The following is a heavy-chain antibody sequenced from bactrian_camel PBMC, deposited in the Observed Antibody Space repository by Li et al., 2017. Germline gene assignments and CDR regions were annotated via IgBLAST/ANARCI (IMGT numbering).Heavy chain of an antibody. J-gene: IGHJ4*01. CDR1: GYRGRC. V-gene: IGHV3-3*01. CDR3: AADSAVVPGEELLPDLNY. CDR2: IRTYDGGTT. D-gene: IGHD6*01. Sequence: VQLVESGGGAVQSGGSLRLSCVASGYRGRCMAWFRQAPGKEREGVAGIRTYDGGTTYLADSVKGRFTISQDVAKSTVYLQMNSLKPEDTAMYYCAADSAVVPGEELLPDLNYWGQGTQVTVS.